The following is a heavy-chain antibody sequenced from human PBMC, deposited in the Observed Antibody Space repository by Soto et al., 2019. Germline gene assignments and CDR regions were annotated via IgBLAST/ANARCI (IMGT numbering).Heavy chain of an antibody. V-gene: IGHV1-18*01. Sequence: ATLKDSCQTSCDSFGYSGVNGERQAPGQGIEGGGLVSVDDDDTKAAQHFQGRVTLTTDTTTTTTYMEVGSLRSDDTAVYHCARTCRSGCSCYHEYWAEGTLVT. CDR2: VSVDDDDT. CDR3: ARTCRSGCSCYHEY. J-gene: IGHJ4*02. CDR1: CDSFGYSG. D-gene: IGHD2-15*01.